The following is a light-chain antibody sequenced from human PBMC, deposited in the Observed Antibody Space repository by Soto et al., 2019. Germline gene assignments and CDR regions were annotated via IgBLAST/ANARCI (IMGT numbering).Light chain of an antibody. CDR3: QQYNQWPVA. J-gene: IGKJ4*01. CDR2: GTS. CDR1: HSVSNN. Sequence: VLTQSPTTLSVSPGERATLSCRASHSVSNNLAWYQQNPGQAPRLLIYGTSTRATGVPARFSGSGSATQFTLTISSLQSEDFGFYYCQQYNQWPVAFGGGTKVDI. V-gene: IGKV3-15*01.